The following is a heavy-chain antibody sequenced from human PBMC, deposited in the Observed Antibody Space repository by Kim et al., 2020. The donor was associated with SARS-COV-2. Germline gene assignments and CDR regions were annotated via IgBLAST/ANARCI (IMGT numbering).Heavy chain of an antibody. D-gene: IGHD3-10*01. V-gene: IGHV1-69*13. CDR3: ARGYYGSGSYYTYYYYGMDV. J-gene: IGHJ6*02. CDR2: IIPIFGTA. CDR1: GGTFSNYA. Sequence: SVKVSCKASGGTFSNYAISWVRQAPGQGLEWMGGIIPIFGTANYAQKFQGRVTITADESTSTAYMELSSLRSEDTAVSYCARGYYGSGSYYTYYYYGMDVGGQGTAVTVSS.